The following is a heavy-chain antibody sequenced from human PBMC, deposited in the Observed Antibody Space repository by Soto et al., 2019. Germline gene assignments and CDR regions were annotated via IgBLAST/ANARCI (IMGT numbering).Heavy chain of an antibody. D-gene: IGHD5-18*01. CDR2: ISAYNGNT. CDR3: AGGRPGYGYVFNLDY. V-gene: IGHV1-18*01. J-gene: IGHJ4*02. Sequence: ASVKGSCKASGYTFTSYGVSWVRQAPGQGLEWMGWISAYNGNTNYAQKLQGRVTMTTDTSTSTAYMELRSLRSDDTAVYYCAGGRPGYGYVFNLDYWGQGTLVTVSS. CDR1: GYTFTSYG.